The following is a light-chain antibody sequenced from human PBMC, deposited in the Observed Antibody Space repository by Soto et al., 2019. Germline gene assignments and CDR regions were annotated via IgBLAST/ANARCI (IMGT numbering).Light chain of an antibody. CDR1: NIGSKS. J-gene: IGLJ1*01. CDR2: YDR. V-gene: IGLV3-21*04. Sequence: SSELTQPPSVSVAPGETAMITCGGYNIGSKSVHWYQQRPGQAPMLVISYDRDRPSGIPERFSGSNSGNTATLTISRVEAGDEADYFCQVWDSSSDHHVFGTGTKLTVL. CDR3: QVWDSSSDHHV.